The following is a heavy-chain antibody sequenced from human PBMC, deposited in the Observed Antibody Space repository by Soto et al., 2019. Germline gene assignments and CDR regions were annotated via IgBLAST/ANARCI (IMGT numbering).Heavy chain of an antibody. J-gene: IGHJ5*02. CDR3: ARHPERIAQIGWFDP. Sequence: EVQLVESGGGLVQPGGSLRLSCAASGFTFSSYSMNWVRQAPGKGLEWVSYISSSSSTIYYADSVKGRFTISRDNAENSLYLQMNGLRAEDTAVYYCARHPERIAQIGWFDPWGQGTLVTVSS. CDR2: ISSSSSTI. V-gene: IGHV3-48*01. CDR1: GFTFSSYS. D-gene: IGHD6-13*01.